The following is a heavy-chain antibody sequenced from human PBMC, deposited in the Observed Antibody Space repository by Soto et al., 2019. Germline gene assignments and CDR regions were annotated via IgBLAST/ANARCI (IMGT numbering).Heavy chain of an antibody. V-gene: IGHV4-30-4*01. J-gene: IGHJ4*02. CDR2: IYYSGST. Sequence: SETLSLTCTVSGGSISSGDYYWSWIRQPPGKGLEWIGYIYYSGSTYYDPSLKSRVTISVDTSKNQFSLKLSSVTAADTAVYYCARHTPAISISDHWGQGTLVTVSS. CDR3: ARHTPAISISDH. D-gene: IGHD2-15*01. CDR1: GGSISSGDYY.